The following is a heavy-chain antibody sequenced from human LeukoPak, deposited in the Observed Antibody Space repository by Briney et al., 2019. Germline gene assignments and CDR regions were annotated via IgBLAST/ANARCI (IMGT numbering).Heavy chain of an antibody. J-gene: IGHJ4*02. D-gene: IGHD6-13*01. V-gene: IGHV4-59*01. Sequence: SETLSLTCTVSGGSISSYYWSWIRQPPGKGLEWIGYIYYSGTTNYNPSLKSRVTISVHTSKNQFSLKLSSVTAADTAVYYCARGVYIAAAQYGYWGQGTLVTVSS. CDR2: IYYSGTT. CDR1: GGSISSYY. CDR3: ARGVYIAAAQYGY.